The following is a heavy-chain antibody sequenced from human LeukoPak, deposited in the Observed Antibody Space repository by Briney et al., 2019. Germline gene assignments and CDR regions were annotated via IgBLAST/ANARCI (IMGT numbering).Heavy chain of an antibody. CDR1: GGSISSSSYY. J-gene: IGHJ2*01. CDR2: IYYSGST. V-gene: IGHV4-39*07. CDR3: AREKIGLWYFDL. Sequence: SETLSLTCTVSGGSISSSSYYWGWIRQPPGKGLEWIGSIYYSGSTNYNPSLKSRVTISVDTSKNQFSLKLSSVTAADTAVYYCAREKIGLWYFDLWGRGTLVTVSS. D-gene: IGHD3-22*01.